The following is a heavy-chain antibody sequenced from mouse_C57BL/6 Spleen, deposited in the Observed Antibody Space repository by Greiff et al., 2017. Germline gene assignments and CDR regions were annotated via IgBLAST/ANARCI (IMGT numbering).Heavy chain of an antibody. Sequence: EVQLQQSGPELVKPGASVKISCKASGYTFTDYYMNWVKQSHGKSLEWIGDINPNNGGTSYNQKFKGKATLTVDKSSSTAYMELRSLTSEDSAVYYCARGGLRRNIYYAMDYWGQGTSVTVSS. D-gene: IGHD2-2*01. J-gene: IGHJ4*01. CDR3: ARGGLRRNIYYAMDY. CDR2: INPNNGGT. V-gene: IGHV1-26*01. CDR1: GYTFTDYY.